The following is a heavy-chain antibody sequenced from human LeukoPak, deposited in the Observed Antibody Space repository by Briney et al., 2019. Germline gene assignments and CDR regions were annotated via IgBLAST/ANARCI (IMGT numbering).Heavy chain of an antibody. CDR3: ARGPYYYDSSGYYSLLDY. Sequence: ASVKVSCKASGYTFTSYGISWVRQAPGQGLEWMGWISAYNGNTNYAQKLQGRVTMTTDTSTSTAYVELRSLRSDDTAVYYCARGPYYYDSSGYYSLLDYWGQGTLVTVSS. D-gene: IGHD3-22*01. CDR1: GYTFTSYG. CDR2: ISAYNGNT. J-gene: IGHJ4*02. V-gene: IGHV1-18*01.